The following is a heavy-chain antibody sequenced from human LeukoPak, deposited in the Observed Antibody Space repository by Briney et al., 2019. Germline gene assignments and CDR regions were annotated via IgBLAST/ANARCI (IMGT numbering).Heavy chain of an antibody. D-gene: IGHD3-3*01. J-gene: IGHJ4*02. CDR1: GFSLSLYS. CDR3: AKDQGFFGVVPFDY. Sequence: GGSLRLSCAASGFSLSLYSMNWVRQAPGKGLEWLSYISGRSSSIYYADSVKGRFTISRDNGKNTLYLQMNSLRAEDTAVYYCAKDQGFFGVVPFDYWGQGTLVTVSS. CDR2: ISGRSSSI. V-gene: IGHV3-48*01.